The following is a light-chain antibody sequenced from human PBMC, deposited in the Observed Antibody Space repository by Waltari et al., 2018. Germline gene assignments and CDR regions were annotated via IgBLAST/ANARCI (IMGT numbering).Light chain of an antibody. V-gene: IGLV2-23*01. CDR3: CSYADSWTWV. CDR1: RSDVGRYDL. Sequence: QSALTQPASVSGSPGQSITISCTGRRSDVGRYDLSSWYQQHPEKAPQVIIFEDNKRPSGVSDRFSGSKSGNTASLTISGLRAEDEADYYCCSYADSWTWVFGGGTKLTVL. J-gene: IGLJ3*02. CDR2: EDN.